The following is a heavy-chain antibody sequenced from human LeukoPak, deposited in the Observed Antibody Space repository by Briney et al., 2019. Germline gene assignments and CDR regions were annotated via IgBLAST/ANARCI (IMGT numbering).Heavy chain of an antibody. CDR1: GFTFSSYE. CDR2: ISSSGSTI. CDR3: AREVDSGYYYMDV. Sequence: PGGSLRLSCAASGFTFSSYEMNWVRQAPGKGLEWVSYISSSGSTIYYADSVKGRFTISRGNAKNSLYLQMNSLRAEDTAVYYCAREVDSGYYYMDVWGKGTTVTVSS. J-gene: IGHJ6*03. V-gene: IGHV3-48*03. D-gene: IGHD5-12*01.